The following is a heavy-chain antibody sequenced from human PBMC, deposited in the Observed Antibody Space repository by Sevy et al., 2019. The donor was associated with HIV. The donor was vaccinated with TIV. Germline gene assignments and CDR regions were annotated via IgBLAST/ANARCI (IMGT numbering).Heavy chain of an antibody. CDR2: ISAYNGNT. CDR1: GYTFTSYG. J-gene: IGHJ4*02. V-gene: IGHV1-18*01. Sequence: ASVKVSCKASGYTFTSYGISWVRQAPGQGLEWMGWISAYNGNTNYAQKLQGRVTMTTATSTSTAYMELRSLRSDDTAVYYCARDRGYCTNGVCYTMYYFDYWGQGTLVTVSS. CDR3: ARDRGYCTNGVCYTMYYFDY. D-gene: IGHD2-8*01.